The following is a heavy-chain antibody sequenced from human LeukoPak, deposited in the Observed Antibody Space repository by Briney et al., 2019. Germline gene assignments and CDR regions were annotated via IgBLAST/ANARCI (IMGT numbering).Heavy chain of an antibody. CDR1: GGSISSYY. J-gene: IGHJ4*02. V-gene: IGHV4-59*08. CDR3: ARQYCSGGSCYYDY. Sequence: SETLSLTCTVSGGSISSYYWSWIRQPAGKGLEWIGYIYYSGSTNYNPSLKSRVTISVDTSKNQFSLKLSSVTAADTAVYYCARQYCSGGSCYYDYWGQGTLVTVSS. D-gene: IGHD2-15*01. CDR2: IYYSGST.